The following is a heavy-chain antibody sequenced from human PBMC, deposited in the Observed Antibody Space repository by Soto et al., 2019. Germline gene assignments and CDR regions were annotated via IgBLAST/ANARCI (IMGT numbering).Heavy chain of an antibody. CDR1: GFTFSSYS. J-gene: IGHJ3*02. D-gene: IGHD6-13*01. CDR2: ISSSSSTI. CDR3: ARDLYSSSWYVEDDAFDI. V-gene: IGHV3-48*01. Sequence: WGSLRLSCAASGFTFSSYSMNWVRQAPGKGLEWVSYISSSSSTIYYADSVKGRFTISRDNAKNSLYLQMNSLRAEDTAVYYCARDLYSSSWYVEDDAFDIWGQGTMVTVSS.